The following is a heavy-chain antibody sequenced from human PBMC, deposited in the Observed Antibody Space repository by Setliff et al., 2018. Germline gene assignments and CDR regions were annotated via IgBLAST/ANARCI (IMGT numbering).Heavy chain of an antibody. CDR3: VREYSGGGLM. Sequence: KVSCKASGYTFTSYGFSWVRQAPGQGLEWMGWISAYNGNTNYGQKYQGRVTMTTDTSTNTVYMELRSLRSDDTAVYFCVREYSGGGLMWGQGTMVTVS. CDR2: ISAYNGNT. CDR1: GYTFTSYG. D-gene: IGHD6-19*01. J-gene: IGHJ3*01. V-gene: IGHV1-18*01.